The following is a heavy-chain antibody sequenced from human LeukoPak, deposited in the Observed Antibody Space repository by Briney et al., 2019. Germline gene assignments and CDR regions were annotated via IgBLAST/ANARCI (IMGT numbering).Heavy chain of an antibody. J-gene: IGHJ3*02. V-gene: IGHV3-7*04. CDR1: GFTFTNYW. CDR3: ARGISDAFDI. CDR2: IKQDRSEK. D-gene: IGHD2/OR15-2a*01. Sequence: AGGSLRLSCAASGFTFTNYWMGWVRQAPGKGLELVANIKQDRSEKYYVDSVKGRFTISRDNAKNSLYLQMNSPRAEDTAVYYCARGISDAFDIWGQGTMVTVSS.